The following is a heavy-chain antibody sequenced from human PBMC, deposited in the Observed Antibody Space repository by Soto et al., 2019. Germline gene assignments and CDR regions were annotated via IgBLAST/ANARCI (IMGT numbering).Heavy chain of an antibody. D-gene: IGHD5-12*01. V-gene: IGHV4-59*01. Sequence: SETLSLTCTVSGGSISSYYWSWIRQPPGKGLEWIGYIYYSGSTNCNPSLKSRVTISVDTSKNQFSLKLSSVTAADTAVYYCARLGGGDIDNDAFDIWGQGTMVTVSS. J-gene: IGHJ3*02. CDR2: IYYSGST. CDR1: GGSISSYY. CDR3: ARLGGGDIDNDAFDI.